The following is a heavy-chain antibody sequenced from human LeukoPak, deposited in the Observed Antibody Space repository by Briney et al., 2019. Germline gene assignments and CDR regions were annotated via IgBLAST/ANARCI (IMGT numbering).Heavy chain of an antibody. CDR2: IYTSGST. J-gene: IGHJ6*03. V-gene: IGHV4-61*02. CDR1: GGSISSGSYY. CDR3: ARDKEVVVAAIYYYMDV. D-gene: IGHD2-15*01. Sequence: KTSETLSLTCTVSGGSISSGSYYWSWIRQPAGKGLEWIGRIYTSGSTNYNPSLKSRVTISVDTSKNQFSLKLSSVTAADTAVYYCARDKEVVVAAIYYYMDVWGKGTTVTVSS.